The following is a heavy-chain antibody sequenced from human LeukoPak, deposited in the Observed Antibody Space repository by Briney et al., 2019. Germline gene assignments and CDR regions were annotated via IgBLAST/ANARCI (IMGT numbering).Heavy chain of an antibody. V-gene: IGHV3-7*01. CDR3: AREDCSSTSCYTGWFDP. D-gene: IGHD2-2*02. J-gene: IGHJ5*02. CDR2: IKQDGGET. CDR1: GFPFSSYW. Sequence: GGSLRLSCAASGFPFSSYWMAWVRQAPGKGLEWVASIKQDGGETFYVDSVKGRFTISRDNAKNSLYLQMNSLRAEDTAVYYCAREDCSSTSCYTGWFDPWGQGTLVTVSS.